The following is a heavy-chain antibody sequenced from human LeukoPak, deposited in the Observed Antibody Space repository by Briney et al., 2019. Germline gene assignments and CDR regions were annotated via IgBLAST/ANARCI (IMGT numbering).Heavy chain of an antibody. CDR1: GDSISSGIYS. CDR3: TRGARDDYKDIDAFDI. CDR2: IYSSGTT. D-gene: IGHD5-24*01. J-gene: IGHJ3*02. V-gene: IGHV4-61*02. Sequence: SQTLSLTCAVSGDSISSGIYSWSWIRQPPGKGLEWIGRIYSSGTTNYNPSLNSRVTMSVDTSNNQFSLKLTSVTAADTAVYYRTRGARDDYKDIDAFDIWGQGTMVTVSS.